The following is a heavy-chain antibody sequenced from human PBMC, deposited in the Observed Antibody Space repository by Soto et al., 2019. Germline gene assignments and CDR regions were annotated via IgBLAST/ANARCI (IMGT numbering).Heavy chain of an antibody. CDR2: IIPIFGTA. J-gene: IGHJ3*02. Sequence: SVKVSCKASGGTFSSYAISWVRQAPGQGLEWMGGIIPIFGTANYAQKFQGRVTITADESTSTAYMELSSLRSEDTAVYYCARDRYYYDRSGYYPRDPDALAIWGQGTMVTVSS. CDR3: ARDRYYYDRSGYYPRDPDALAI. D-gene: IGHD3-22*01. CDR1: GGTFSSYA. V-gene: IGHV1-69*13.